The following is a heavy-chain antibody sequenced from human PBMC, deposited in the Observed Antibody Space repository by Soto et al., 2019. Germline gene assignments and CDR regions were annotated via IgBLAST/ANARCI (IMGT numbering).Heavy chain of an antibody. CDR3: ARMNVDSYEFYYAMDV. CDR1: GFSLTTGKMG. V-gene: IGHV2-26*01. CDR2: IFSDNER. Sequence: QVTLKESGPALVTPTETLTLTCTVSGFSLTTGKMGVSWIRQPPGKALEWLAHIFSDNERSYSTSLQGRLTIYKDTTGSQVVLSMTNVDPVATATYYCARMNVDSYEFYYAMDVWGKGTTVTVSS. D-gene: IGHD4-17*01. J-gene: IGHJ6*04.